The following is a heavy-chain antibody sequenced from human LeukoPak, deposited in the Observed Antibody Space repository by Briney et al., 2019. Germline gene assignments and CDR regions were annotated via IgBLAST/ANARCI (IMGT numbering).Heavy chain of an antibody. CDR1: GFTFSSYA. J-gene: IGHJ4*02. CDR3: AKVHSSWYPSAFDY. V-gene: IGHV3-23*01. D-gene: IGHD6-13*01. CDR2: ISGSGGST. Sequence: GGSLRLSCAASGFTFSSYAMSWVRQAPGKGLEWVSAISGSGGSTYYADSVKGRFTISRDNSKNTLYMKMNSLRAEDTAVYYCAKVHSSWYPSAFDYWGQGTLVTVSS.